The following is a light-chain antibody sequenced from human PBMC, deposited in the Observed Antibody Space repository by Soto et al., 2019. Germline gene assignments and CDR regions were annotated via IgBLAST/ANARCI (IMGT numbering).Light chain of an antibody. Sequence: EIVLTQSRGTLSLSLGERLTLSCKGSQSVSSSYLAWYQQKPGQAPRLRIEGASRRATGIPDRVSGRGAGTDFTRTSSRLEPEDFAVYYCQQYGSSPLTFGGGTKVDIK. CDR3: QQYGSSPLT. V-gene: IGKV3-20*01. CDR2: GAS. J-gene: IGKJ4*01. CDR1: QSVSSSY.